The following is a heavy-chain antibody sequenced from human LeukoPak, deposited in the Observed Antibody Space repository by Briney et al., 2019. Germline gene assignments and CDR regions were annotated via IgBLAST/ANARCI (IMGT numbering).Heavy chain of an antibody. CDR1: GGSLSGYA. V-gene: IGHV4-59*06. CDR3: ASVLWFGGWFDP. CDR2: IYYSGST. D-gene: IGHD3-10*01. Sequence: SETLSLTCAVHGGSLSGYAWSWIRQPPGKGLEWIGYIYYSGSTYYNPSLKSRVTISVDTSKNQFSLKLSSVTAADTAVYYCASVLWFGGWFDPWGQGTLVTVSS. J-gene: IGHJ5*02.